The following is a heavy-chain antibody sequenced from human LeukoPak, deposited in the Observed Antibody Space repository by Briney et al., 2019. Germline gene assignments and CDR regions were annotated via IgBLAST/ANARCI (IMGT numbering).Heavy chain of an antibody. V-gene: IGHV4-59*01. CDR3: ARDLYGSGWDY. Sequence: PSETLSLTCTVSGGSISSYYWSWIRQPPGKGLEWIGYIYYSGSTNYNPSLKSRVTISVDTSKNQFSLKLSSVTAADTAVYYCARDLYGSGWDYWGQGTLVTVSS. J-gene: IGHJ4*02. CDR1: GGSISSYY. D-gene: IGHD6-19*01. CDR2: IYYSGST.